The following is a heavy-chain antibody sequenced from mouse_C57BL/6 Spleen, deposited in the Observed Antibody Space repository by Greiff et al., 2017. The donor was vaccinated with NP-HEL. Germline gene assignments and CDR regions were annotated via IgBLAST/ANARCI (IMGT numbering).Heavy chain of an antibody. CDR2: INPSNGGT. CDR3: ARSGGYARYYFDY. V-gene: IGHV1-53*01. J-gene: IGHJ2*01. CDR1: GYTFTSYW. Sequence: QVQLKQPGTELVKPGASVKLSCKASGYTFTSYWMHWVKQRPGQGLEWIGNINPSNGGTNYNEKFKSKATLTVDKSSSTAYMQLSSLTSEDSAVYYCARSGGYARYYFDYWGQGTTLTVSS. D-gene: IGHD3-1*01.